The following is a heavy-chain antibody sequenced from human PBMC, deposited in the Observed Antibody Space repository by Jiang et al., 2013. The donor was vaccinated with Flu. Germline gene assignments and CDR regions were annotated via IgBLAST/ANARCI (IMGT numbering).Heavy chain of an antibody. CDR2: ISGLGSTI. J-gene: IGHJ4*02. V-gene: IGHV3-48*03. D-gene: IGHD2-15*01. Sequence: QLVESGGGLVQPGGSLRLSCAASGFTFSNYEMNWVRQAPGKGLEWVSYISGLGSTIFYADSVKGRFTISRDNAKNSLFLQMNSLRAEDTAVYYCARVPRDQDALDYWGQGTLVTVSS. CDR3: ARVPRDQDALDY. CDR1: GFTFSNYE.